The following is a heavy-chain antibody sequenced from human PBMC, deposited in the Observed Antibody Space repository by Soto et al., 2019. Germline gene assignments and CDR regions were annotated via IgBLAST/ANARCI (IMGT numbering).Heavy chain of an antibody. D-gene: IGHD2-2*03. CDR3: AKAGYCSNTSCYLSWFDP. CDR1: GGSISSYY. V-gene: IGHV4-59*01. J-gene: IGHJ5*02. CDR2: IYYSGST. Sequence: SETLSLTCTVSGGSISSYYGRWIRKPQGKGLEWIGHIYYSGSTNYNPSLKSRVTISVDTSKNQFYLKLNSVTAADTAVYYCAKAGYCSNTSCYLSWFDPWGQGTLVTVSS.